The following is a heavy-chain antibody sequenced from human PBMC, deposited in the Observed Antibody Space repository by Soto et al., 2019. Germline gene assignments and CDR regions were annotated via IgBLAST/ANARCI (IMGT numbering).Heavy chain of an antibody. D-gene: IGHD3-22*01. Sequence: SETLSLTCTVSGGSISSGGYYWSWIRQHPGKGLEWIGYIYYSGSTYYNPSLKSRVTISVDTSKNQFSLKLSSVTAADTAVYYCARTPGYYDSSGYSDDAFDIWGQGTMVTVSS. CDR2: IYYSGST. J-gene: IGHJ3*02. CDR1: GGSISSGGYY. V-gene: IGHV4-31*03. CDR3: ARTPGYYDSSGYSDDAFDI.